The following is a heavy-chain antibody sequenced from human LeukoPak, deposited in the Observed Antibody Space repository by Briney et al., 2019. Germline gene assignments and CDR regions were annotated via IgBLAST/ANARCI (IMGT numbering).Heavy chain of an antibody. CDR3: ARVFDDAFDI. J-gene: IGHJ3*02. CDR1: GFTFDDYG. V-gene: IGHV3-20*04. CDR2: INWNGGST. Sequence: GGSLRLSCAASGFTFDDYGMSWVRQAPGKGLEWVSGINWNGGSTGYADSVKGRFTISRENAKNSLYLQMNSLRAGDTAVYYCARVFDDAFDIWGQGTMVTVSS. D-gene: IGHD3-3*01.